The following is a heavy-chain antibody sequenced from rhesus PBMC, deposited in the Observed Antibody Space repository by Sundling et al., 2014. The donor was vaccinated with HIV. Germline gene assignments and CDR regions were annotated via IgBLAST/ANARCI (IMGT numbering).Heavy chain of an antibody. J-gene: IGHJ4*01. CDR2: ISSGGHNT. CDR1: GFTFSNYG. D-gene: IGHD5-36*02. V-gene: IGHV3-103*01. Sequence: EVQLVESGGGLVHPGGSLRLSCAASGFTFSNYGMHWVRRAPGKGLEWISSISSGGHNTYYADSVKGRLTISRDNSKNTLSLQMNSLRAEDTAFYYCAKAESGYSYSLDYWGQGVLVTVSS. CDR3: AKAESGYSYSLDY.